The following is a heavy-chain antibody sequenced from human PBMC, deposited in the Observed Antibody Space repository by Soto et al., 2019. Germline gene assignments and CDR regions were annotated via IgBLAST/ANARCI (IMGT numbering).Heavy chain of an antibody. V-gene: IGHV1-18*01. D-gene: IGHD1-1*01. Sequence: QVHLVQSGAEVKKPGASVKVSCKGSGYTFTSYGITWVRQAPGQGLEWMGWISAHNGNTDYAQKLQGRVTVTRDTSASTAYMELRGLRSDDTAVYDCARGRYGDYWGQGAVVTVSS. CDR1: GYTFTSYG. CDR3: ARGRYGDY. CDR2: ISAHNGNT. J-gene: IGHJ4*02.